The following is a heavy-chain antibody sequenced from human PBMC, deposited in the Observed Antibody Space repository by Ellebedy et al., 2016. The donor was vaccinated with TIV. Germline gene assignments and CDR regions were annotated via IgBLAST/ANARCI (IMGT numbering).Heavy chain of an antibody. J-gene: IGHJ5*02. CDR3: AAVCLGDSHWFDP. CDR2: ISHSGYT. CDR1: GGSFSGYY. D-gene: IGHD2-8*01. V-gene: IGHV4-34*01. Sequence: MPSETLSLTCAVYGGSFSGYYWTWIPPTPGKGLEWIGEISHSGYTNYNPSLKSRVTITVDASKDHFSLKLRSVTAADTAINYCAAVCLGDSHWFDPWGQGTLVTVSS.